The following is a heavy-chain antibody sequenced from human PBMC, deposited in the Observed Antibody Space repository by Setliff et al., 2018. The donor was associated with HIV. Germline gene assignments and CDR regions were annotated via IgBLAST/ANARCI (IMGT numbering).Heavy chain of an antibody. CDR3: ARDLAY. CDR2: IKEDGSEK. J-gene: IGHJ4*02. Sequence: PGGSLRLSCAASGFTFSSFAMTWVRQAPGKGLEWVANIKEDGSEKYYVDSVKGRFTISRDNAQNSLYLQMSSLKVEDTAVYYCARDLAYWGQGTLVTVSS. CDR1: GFTFSSFA. V-gene: IGHV3-7*03.